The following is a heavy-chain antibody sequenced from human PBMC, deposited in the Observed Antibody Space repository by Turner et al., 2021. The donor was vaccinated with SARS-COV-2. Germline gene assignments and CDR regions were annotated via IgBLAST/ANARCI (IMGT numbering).Heavy chain of an antibody. Sequence: EVQLLESGGGLVQPGGSLRLSCAASGFTFSSYAMSWVRQGQGKGLEWVSGISDSGGSTYYADSVKGRFTISRDNSKNTLYLQMNSLRAEDTAVYYCAKVASNPGDYFDYWGQGTLVTVSS. CDR3: AKVASNPGDYFDY. CDR1: GFTFSSYA. J-gene: IGHJ4*02. D-gene: IGHD4-17*01. V-gene: IGHV3-23*01. CDR2: ISDSGGST.